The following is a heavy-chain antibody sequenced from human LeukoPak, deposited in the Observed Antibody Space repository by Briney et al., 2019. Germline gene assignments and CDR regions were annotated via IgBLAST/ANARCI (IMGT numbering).Heavy chain of an antibody. J-gene: IGHJ5*02. D-gene: IGHD2-2*01. Sequence: SVKVSCKASGGTFSNNAISWVRQAPGQGLEWMGGIIPIFGTANYAQKFQGRVTITADESTSTAYMELSSLRSKDTAVYYCARDARHRYCSTTSCYWGWFAPWGQGTLVTVSS. V-gene: IGHV1-69*13. CDR2: IIPIFGTA. CDR1: GGTFSNNA. CDR3: ARDARHRYCSTTSCYWGWFAP.